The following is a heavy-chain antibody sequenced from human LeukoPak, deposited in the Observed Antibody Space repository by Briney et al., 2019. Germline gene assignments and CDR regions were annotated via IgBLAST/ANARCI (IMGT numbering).Heavy chain of an antibody. Sequence: GGSLRLSCAASGFTVSSNYMSWVRQAPGKGLEWVSVIYSGGSTYYADSVMGRFTISRHNSKNTLYLQMNSLRAEDTAVYYCASPSTGYFNYYGMDVWGQGTTVTVSS. J-gene: IGHJ6*02. CDR3: ASPSTGYFNYYGMDV. CDR1: GFTVSSNY. D-gene: IGHD1-14*01. CDR2: IYSGGST. V-gene: IGHV3-53*04.